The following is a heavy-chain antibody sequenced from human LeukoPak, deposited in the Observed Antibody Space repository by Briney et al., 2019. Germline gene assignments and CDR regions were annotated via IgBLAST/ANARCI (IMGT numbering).Heavy chain of an antibody. J-gene: IGHJ6*02. Sequence: SETLSLTCTVSGGSISSYYWSWIRQPPGKGMEWIGYIYYSGSTNYNPSLKSRVTISVDTSKNQFSLKLSSVTAADTAVYYCARTRLSVEKYYYYGMDVWGQGTTVTVSS. V-gene: IGHV4-59*01. CDR2: IYYSGST. CDR3: ARTRLSVEKYYYYGMDV. D-gene: IGHD4/OR15-4a*01. CDR1: GGSISSYY.